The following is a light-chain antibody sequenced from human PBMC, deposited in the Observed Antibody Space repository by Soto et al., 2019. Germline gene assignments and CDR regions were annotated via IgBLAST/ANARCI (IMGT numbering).Light chain of an antibody. V-gene: IGKV3D-20*02. CDR1: QSVSRSY. J-gene: IGKJ1*01. CDR2: GAS. CDR3: QQRTDRPPWT. Sequence: EIVLTHSPCTLSLSPCERATLSCSAIQSVSRSYLAWYQQRPGQASRLLIYGASSRATGIPARFSGSGSGTDFTLSISSLEPEDFAVYYCQQRTDRPPWTFGQGTKVDIK.